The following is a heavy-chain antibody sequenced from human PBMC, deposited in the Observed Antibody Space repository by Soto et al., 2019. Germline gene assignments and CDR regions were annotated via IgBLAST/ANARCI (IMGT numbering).Heavy chain of an antibody. D-gene: IGHD5-18*01. J-gene: IGHJ4*01. CDR3: ARGHGYHRYLLPY. CDR2: IYYSGST. Sequence: SETLSLTCTVSGGSISSYYWSWIWQPPGKGLEWIGYIYYSGSTNYNPSLKSRVTMSVDTSKNQLSLRLSSVTAADRAVYYCARGHGYHRYLLPYRGQRTPVPVSS. CDR1: GGSISSYY. V-gene: IGHV4-59*12.